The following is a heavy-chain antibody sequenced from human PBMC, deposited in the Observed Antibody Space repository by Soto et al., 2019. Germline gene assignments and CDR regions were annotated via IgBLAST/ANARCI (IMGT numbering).Heavy chain of an antibody. D-gene: IGHD1-26*01. V-gene: IGHV3-23*01. Sequence: EVQLLESGGGLVQPGGSLRLSCEASGFTFSSYAMSWVRQAPGKGLEWVSAISGGGGSTYYADSVKGRVTISRDNSKNTLYLPMNCLRAEDTAVYYYAKVSLGATTFADYYYYGMDVWGQGTTVTVSS. CDR2: ISGGGGST. J-gene: IGHJ6*02. CDR1: GFTFSSYA. CDR3: AKVSLGATTFADYYYYGMDV.